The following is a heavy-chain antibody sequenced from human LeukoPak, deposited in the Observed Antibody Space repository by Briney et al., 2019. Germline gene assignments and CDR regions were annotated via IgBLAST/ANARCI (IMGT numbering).Heavy chain of an antibody. CDR3: ASDYTYYYFGMDV. CDR1: GGSFSGYY. Sequence: SETLSLTCAVYGGSFSGYYWSWIRQPPGKGLEWVGEINHSGSTNYNPSLKSRVTISVDTSKNQISLKLGSVTAAYTAVYYCASDYTYYYFGMDVWGQGTTVTVSS. J-gene: IGHJ6*02. D-gene: IGHD4/OR15-4a*01. V-gene: IGHV4-34*01. CDR2: INHSGST.